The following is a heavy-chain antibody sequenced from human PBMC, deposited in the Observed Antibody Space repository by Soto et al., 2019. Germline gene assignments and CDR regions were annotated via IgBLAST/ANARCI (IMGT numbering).Heavy chain of an antibody. CDR3: ARDNWNSY. CDR1: GFTFSNYW. Sequence: GESLKISCVASGFTFSNYWMHWDRQAPGKGLVWVSRISTDESSTNYADSVTGRFTISRDNAMNTLYLQMNSLRAEDTAVYYCARDNWNSYWGQGTLVTVAS. CDR2: ISTDESST. V-gene: IGHV3-74*01. D-gene: IGHD1-7*01. J-gene: IGHJ4*02.